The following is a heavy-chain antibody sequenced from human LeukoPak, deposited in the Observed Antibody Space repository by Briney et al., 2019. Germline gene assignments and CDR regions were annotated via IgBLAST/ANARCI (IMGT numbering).Heavy chain of an antibody. J-gene: IGHJ4*02. Sequence: SVKVSCEASGGTFSSYAISWVRQAPGQGLEWMGGIIPIFGTANYAQKFQGRVTITADESTSTAYMELSSLRSDDTAVYYCVRELEFRAAGVPFPFAYWGQGTLVIVSS. CDR1: GGTFSSYA. D-gene: IGHD3-3*02. CDR3: VRELEFRAAGVPFPFAY. V-gene: IGHV1-69*01. CDR2: IIPIFGTA.